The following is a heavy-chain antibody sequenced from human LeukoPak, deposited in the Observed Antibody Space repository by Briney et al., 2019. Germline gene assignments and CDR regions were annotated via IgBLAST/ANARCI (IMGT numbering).Heavy chain of an antibody. CDR1: GFTFSSYA. Sequence: PGGSLRLSCAASGFTFSSYAMSWVRQDPGQGLEWVSAISGSGGSTYYADTVKGRFTISRDNSKHTLYLQMNSLRAEDTDVYYCAKAYYDSSGYYVPSHFDYWGQGTLVTVSS. CDR2: ISGSGGST. D-gene: IGHD3-22*01. J-gene: IGHJ4*02. CDR3: AKAYYDSSGYYVPSHFDY. V-gene: IGHV3-23*01.